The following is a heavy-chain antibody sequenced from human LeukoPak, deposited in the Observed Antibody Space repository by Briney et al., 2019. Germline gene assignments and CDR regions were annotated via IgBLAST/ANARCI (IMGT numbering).Heavy chain of an antibody. CDR1: GGSISNYY. D-gene: IGHD3/OR15-3a*01. Sequence: PSETLSLTCTVSGGSISNYYWSWIRHPPGEGLEWIGYVHYKGSTNYSPSLKSRVTISVDTSKSQFSLRLSSVTAADTAVYYCARGPWTFDYWGQGTLVTVSS. J-gene: IGHJ4*02. CDR2: VHYKGST. V-gene: IGHV4-59*01. CDR3: ARGPWTFDY.